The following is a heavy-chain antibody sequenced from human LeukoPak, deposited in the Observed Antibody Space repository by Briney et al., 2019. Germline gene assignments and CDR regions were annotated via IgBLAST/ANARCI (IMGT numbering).Heavy chain of an antibody. J-gene: IGHJ4*02. Sequence: GASVKVSCKASGYTFTSYGISWVRQAPGQGLEWMGWISAYNGNTNYAQKLQGRVTMTTDTSTSTAYMELRSLRSDDTAVYYCAREKDPRLLRYFDWSPPIDYWGQGTLVTVSS. D-gene: IGHD3-9*01. CDR3: AREKDPRLLRYFDWSPPIDY. CDR1: GYTFTSYG. V-gene: IGHV1-18*01. CDR2: ISAYNGNT.